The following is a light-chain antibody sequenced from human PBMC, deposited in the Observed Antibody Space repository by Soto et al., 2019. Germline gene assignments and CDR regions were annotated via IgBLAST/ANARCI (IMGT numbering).Light chain of an antibody. Sequence: EILRPHSPDTLSLSPGEKPTPPGRPVRGITTNLAWYLQKVGQAPRLLIYGASTRAPGISARFSGSGSGTEFTLTISSLQSEDFAIYYCQQYNNWSWTFGQGTKVEIK. CDR2: GAS. J-gene: IGKJ1*01. CDR1: RGITTN. V-gene: IGKV3-15*01. CDR3: QQYNNWSWT.